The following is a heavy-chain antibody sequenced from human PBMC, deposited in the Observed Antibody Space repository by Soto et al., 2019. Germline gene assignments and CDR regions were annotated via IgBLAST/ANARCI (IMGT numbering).Heavy chain of an antibody. V-gene: IGHV1-69*05. J-gene: IGHJ4*02. CDR1: GVTFSSYA. CDR2: IIPIFGTA. D-gene: IGHD2-8*02. CDR3: ASIGTGMFDY. Sequence: SLKVSCKASGVTFSSYAISWVRQAPGQGLEWMGGIIPIFGTANYAQKFQGRVTITTDKSTSTAYMQLSSLRSEDTAVYYCASIGTGMFDYWGQGTLVPVSS.